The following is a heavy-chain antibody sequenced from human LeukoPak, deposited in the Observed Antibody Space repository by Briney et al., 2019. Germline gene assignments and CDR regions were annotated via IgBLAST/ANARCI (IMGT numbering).Heavy chain of an antibody. D-gene: IGHD2-15*01. J-gene: IGHJ4*02. CDR3: ARSLGYCSAGSCFPFDY. V-gene: IGHV3-7*05. CDR1: GFTFSSYW. Sequence: GGSLRLSCAASGFTFSSYWMSWVRQAPGKGLEWVANIKQDGSDKYYVDSVKGRFTISRDNAKNSLYLQMNSLRAEDTAVYYCARSLGYCSAGSCFPFDYWGQGTLVTVS. CDR2: IKQDGSDK.